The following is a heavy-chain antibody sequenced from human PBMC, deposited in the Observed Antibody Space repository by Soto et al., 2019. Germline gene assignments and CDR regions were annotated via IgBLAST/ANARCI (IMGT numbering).Heavy chain of an antibody. CDR3: ARGYDGTGGYPFPDVDY. CDR1: GYSFTGYY. J-gene: IGHJ4*02. CDR2: INPDSGAT. D-gene: IGHD2-8*02. V-gene: IGHV1-2*02. Sequence: HEHLVQSGAEVKRPGASLKVSCKASGYSFTGYYIHWVRQAPGQGLEWMGWINPDSGATNYAQNFQGRVTLTSDTSISTASMDLTSLTSDDTAVYYCARGYDGTGGYPFPDVDYWGQGTLVIVSS.